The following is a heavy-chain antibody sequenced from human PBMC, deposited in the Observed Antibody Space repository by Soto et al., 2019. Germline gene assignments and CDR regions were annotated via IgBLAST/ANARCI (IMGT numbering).Heavy chain of an antibody. CDR1: GGTFSSYA. Sequence: GASVKVSCKASGGTFSSYAISWVRQAPGQGLEWMGGIIPIFGTANYAQKFQGRATITADESTCTAYMELSSLRSEDTAVYYCASLNVDRDYWGQGTLVTVSS. CDR3: ASLNVDRDY. J-gene: IGHJ4*02. V-gene: IGHV1-69*13. D-gene: IGHD5-12*01. CDR2: IIPIFGTA.